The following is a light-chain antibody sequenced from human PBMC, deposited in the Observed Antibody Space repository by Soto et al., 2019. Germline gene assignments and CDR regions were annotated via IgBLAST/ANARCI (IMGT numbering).Light chain of an antibody. Sequence: QAVLTQPPTASGTPGQRVNISCSGSSFNIGSRVVSWYQQLPGTAPKLLIYANSQRSSGVPDRFSGSKSGTSASLAIGGLQSEDESDYYCATWDDSLNGWVFGGGTKVTVL. J-gene: IGLJ3*02. CDR3: ATWDDSLNGWV. CDR2: ANS. CDR1: SFNIGSRV. V-gene: IGLV1-44*01.